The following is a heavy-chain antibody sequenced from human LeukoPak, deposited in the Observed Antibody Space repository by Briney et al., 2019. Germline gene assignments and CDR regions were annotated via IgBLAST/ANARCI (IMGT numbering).Heavy chain of an antibody. D-gene: IGHD1-14*01. CDR3: ARSGATGWFDP. V-gene: IGHV4-31*03. J-gene: IGHJ5*02. CDR1: GGSISSGGYY. Sequence: SETLSLTCTVSGGSISSGGYYWSWIRQHPGKGLEWIGYIYYSGSTYYNPSLKSRVTISVDTSKNQFSLKLSSVTAADTAVYYCARSGATGWFDPWGQGTLVTVSS. CDR2: IYYSGST.